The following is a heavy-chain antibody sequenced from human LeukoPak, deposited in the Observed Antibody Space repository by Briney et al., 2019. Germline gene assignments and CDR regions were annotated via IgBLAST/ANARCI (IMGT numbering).Heavy chain of an antibody. J-gene: IGHJ4*02. V-gene: IGHV1-69*01. Sequence: GASVKVSCKTSGDTFRTVGISWVRQAPGQGLEWMGGIIPIFGGPTYAQNFQGRVIITADESTRTVYMELRSLRSDDTAVFFCARGLGEVPFDYWGQGTLVTVS. D-gene: IGHD3-16*01. CDR2: IIPIFGGP. CDR1: GDTFRTVG. CDR3: ARGLGEVPFDY.